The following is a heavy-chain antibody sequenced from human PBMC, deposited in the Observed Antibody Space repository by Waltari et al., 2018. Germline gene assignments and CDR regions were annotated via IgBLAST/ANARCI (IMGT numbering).Heavy chain of an antibody. CDR3: ARAVFLTGYYGNPPDY. D-gene: IGHD3-9*01. Sequence: QVQLVQSGAEVKKPGASVKVSCKASGYIFTSYGISWVRQAPGQGLEWMGWISAYNGNTNYAQKLQGRVTMTTDTSTSTAYMELRSLRSDDTAVYYCARAVFLTGYYGNPPDYWGQGTLVTVSS. CDR1: GYIFTSYG. V-gene: IGHV1-18*01. J-gene: IGHJ4*02. CDR2: ISAYNGNT.